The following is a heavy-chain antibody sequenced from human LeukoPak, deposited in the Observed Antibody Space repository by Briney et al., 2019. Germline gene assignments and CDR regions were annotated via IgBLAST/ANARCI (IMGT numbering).Heavy chain of an antibody. D-gene: IGHD4-17*01. V-gene: IGHV3-53*01. J-gene: IGHJ3*02. Sequence: GGSLRLSCAATGFTVSSNYMNWVRQAPGKGLEWVSVIYSTRTTYYADSVKGRFTISRDNSKNTVYLQMNSLRADDTAVYYCARGGSVTVPTTAFDIWGQGTMVTVSS. CDR1: GFTVSSNY. CDR2: IYSTRTT. CDR3: ARGGSVTVPTTAFDI.